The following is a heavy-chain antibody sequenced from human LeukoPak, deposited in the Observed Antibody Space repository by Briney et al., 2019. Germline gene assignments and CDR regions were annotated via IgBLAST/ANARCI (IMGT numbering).Heavy chain of an antibody. CDR3: AKYGSGILRGCFDY. D-gene: IGHD3-10*01. CDR2: ISGSGGST. V-gene: IGHV3-23*01. J-gene: IGHJ4*02. CDR1: GFTFSSYA. Sequence: GGSLRLSCAASGFTFSSYAMSWVRRAPGKGLEWVSAISGSGGSTYYADSVKGRFTISRDNSKNTLYLQMNSLRAEDTAVYYCAKYGSGILRGCFDYWGQGTLVTVSS.